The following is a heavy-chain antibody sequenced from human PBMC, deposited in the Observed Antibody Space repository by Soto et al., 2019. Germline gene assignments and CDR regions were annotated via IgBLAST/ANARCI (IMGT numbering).Heavy chain of an antibody. CDR1: GGSFSGYY. Sequence: TSETLSLTCAVYGGSFSGYYWSWIRQPPGKGLEWIGEINHSGSTNYNPSLKSRVTISVDTSKNQFSLKLSSVTAADTAVYYCAGPLTYDVYYYYGMDVWGQGTTVTGSS. CDR3: AGPLTYDVYYYYGMDV. J-gene: IGHJ6*02. D-gene: IGHD5-12*01. CDR2: INHSGST. V-gene: IGHV4-34*01.